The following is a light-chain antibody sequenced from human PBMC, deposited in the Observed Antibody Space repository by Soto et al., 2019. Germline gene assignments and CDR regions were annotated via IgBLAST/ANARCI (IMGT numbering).Light chain of an antibody. CDR2: KAS. V-gene: IGKV1-5*03. J-gene: IGKJ1*01. Sequence: IKMTHSPSTLSASVGGRVTIPCRASQSTSSWLAWYQQKAGKAPKLLIYKASSLESGVPSRFSGSGSGTECTLTISSLQPDDFATYYCQQYNSYSRTLGQGTKVDIK. CDR1: QSTSSW. CDR3: QQYNSYSRT.